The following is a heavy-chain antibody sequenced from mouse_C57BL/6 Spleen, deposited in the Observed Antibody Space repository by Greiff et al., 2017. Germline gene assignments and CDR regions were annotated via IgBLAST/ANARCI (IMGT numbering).Heavy chain of an antibody. J-gene: IGHJ3*01. V-gene: IGHV1-75*01. Sequence: VQRVESGPELVKPGASVKISCKASGYTFTDYYINWVKQRPGQGLEWIGWIFPGSGSTYYNEKFKGKATLTVDKSSSTAYMLLSSLTSEDSAVYFCARKLRLRRAWFAYWGQGTLVTVSA. CDR1: GYTFTDYY. CDR3: ARKLRLRRAWFAY. D-gene: IGHD3-2*02. CDR2: IFPGSGST.